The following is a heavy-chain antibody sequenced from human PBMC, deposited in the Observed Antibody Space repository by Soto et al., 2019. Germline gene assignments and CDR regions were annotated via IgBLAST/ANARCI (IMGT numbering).Heavy chain of an antibody. Sequence: LRLSGAASGFTFSTYAMSWVRQAPGKGLVWVSAISGSGGSTFYADSVKGRFTISRDNSMNTLYLQMNSLRTEDTAVYYCAHPRGLAVFDAYDIWGQGTMVTVSS. CDR3: AHPRGLAVFDAYDI. D-gene: IGHD6-6*01. J-gene: IGHJ3*02. CDR2: ISGSGGST. CDR1: GFTFSTYA. V-gene: IGHV3-23*01.